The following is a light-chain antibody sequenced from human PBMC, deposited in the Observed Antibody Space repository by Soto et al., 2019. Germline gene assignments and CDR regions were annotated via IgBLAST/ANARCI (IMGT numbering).Light chain of an antibody. CDR2: GAS. V-gene: IGKV3-20*01. J-gene: IGKJ1*01. Sequence: EIVLTQSPGTLSLSPGEGATLSCRASQTTSINYLAWYQQKPGQAPRLLIYGASVRATGIPDRFSGSGSGTDFTLTISRLEPEDFAVYYCQQYGGSSWTFGQGTKVDIK. CDR3: QQYGGSSWT. CDR1: QTTSINY.